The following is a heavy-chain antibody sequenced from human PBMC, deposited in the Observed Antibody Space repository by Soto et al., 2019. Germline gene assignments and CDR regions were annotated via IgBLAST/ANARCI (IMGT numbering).Heavy chain of an antibody. J-gene: IGHJ6*02. Sequence: SETLSLTCTVSGGSVSSGSYYWSWIRQPPGKGLEWIGYIYYSGSTNYNPSLKSRVTISVDTSKNQFSLKLSSVTAADTAVYYCALRGGSQVYYYGMDVWGQGTTVTVSS. CDR3: ALRGGSQVYYYGMDV. V-gene: IGHV4-61*01. CDR1: GGSVSSGSYY. D-gene: IGHD5-12*01. CDR2: IYYSGST.